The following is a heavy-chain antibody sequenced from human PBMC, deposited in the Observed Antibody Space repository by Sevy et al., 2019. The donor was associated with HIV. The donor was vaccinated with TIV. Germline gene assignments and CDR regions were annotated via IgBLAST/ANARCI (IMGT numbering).Heavy chain of an antibody. J-gene: IGHJ3*02. D-gene: IGHD7-27*01. CDR1: GFTLSGYS. Sequence: GGSLRLSCAASGFTLSGYSISWVRQAPGNGLEWVSSVTPGTDIYYGDSVRGRFTASRDNAKNSVYLQMNSLRDEDTAVYYCARDFLTGDRREAFDIWGQGTKVTVSS. V-gene: IGHV3-21*06. CDR3: ARDFLTGDRREAFDI. CDR2: VTPGTDI.